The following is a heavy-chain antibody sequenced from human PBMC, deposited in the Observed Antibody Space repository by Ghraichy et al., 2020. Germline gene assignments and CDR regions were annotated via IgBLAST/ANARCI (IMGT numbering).Heavy chain of an antibody. J-gene: IGHJ4*02. D-gene: IGHD3-10*01. V-gene: IGHV3-43*02. CDR3: AKILARGFGELLYDY. CDR1: GFTFDDYA. CDR2: ISGDGGST. Sequence: GGSLRLSCAASGFTFDDYAMHWVRQAPGKGLEWVSLISGDGGSTYYADSVKGRFTISRDNSKNSLYLQMNSPRTEDTALYYCAKILARGFGELLYDYWGQGTLVTVSS.